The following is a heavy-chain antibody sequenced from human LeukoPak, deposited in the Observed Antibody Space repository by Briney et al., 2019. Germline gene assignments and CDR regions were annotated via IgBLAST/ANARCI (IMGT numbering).Heavy chain of an antibody. J-gene: IGHJ2*01. Sequence: SSETLSLTCSVSGGSISSSAYHWSWFRQHPGKGLEWIGYIYYSGSTNYNPSLKSRVTISVDTSKNQFSLKLNTVTAADTAVYYCARLTPSDSSSWYWYFGLWGRGTLVTVSS. CDR1: GGSISSSAYH. D-gene: IGHD6-13*01. CDR3: ARLTPSDSSSWYWYFGL. V-gene: IGHV4-61*05. CDR2: IYYSGST.